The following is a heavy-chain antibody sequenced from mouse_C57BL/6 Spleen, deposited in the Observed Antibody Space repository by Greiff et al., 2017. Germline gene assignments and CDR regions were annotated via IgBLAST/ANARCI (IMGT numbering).Heavy chain of an antibody. CDR1: GYAFSSYW. J-gene: IGHJ3*01. CDR3: AREKDSSGAFAY. Sequence: VQLQQSGPELVKPGASVKISCKASGYAFSSYWMNWVKQRPGKGLEWIGGIYPGDGDTNYNVKFKSKATLTADKSSSTAYMQLSSQTSADSAVYCCAREKDSSGAFAYWGQGTLVTFSA. CDR2: IYPGDGDT. D-gene: IGHD3-2*02. V-gene: IGHV1-82*01.